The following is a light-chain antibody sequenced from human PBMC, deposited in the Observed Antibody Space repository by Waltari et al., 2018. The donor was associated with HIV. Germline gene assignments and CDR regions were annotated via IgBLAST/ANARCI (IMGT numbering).Light chain of an antibody. J-gene: IGLJ2*01. V-gene: IGLV2-14*01. CDR1: SSSAVGYNY. Sequence: QSDLTQPASVSESPGHSITISYPGTSSSAVGYNYVSWYQQHPGKAPNLMIYEVSNRPSGVSNRFSGSKSGNTASLTISGLQAEDEADYYCSSYTSSSTPYVVFGGGTKLTVL. CDR3: SSYTSSSTPYVV. CDR2: EVS.